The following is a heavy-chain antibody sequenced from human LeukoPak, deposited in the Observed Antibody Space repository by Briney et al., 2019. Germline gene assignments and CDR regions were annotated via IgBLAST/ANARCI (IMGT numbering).Heavy chain of an antibody. CDR1: VYTFIIYY. CDR3: ARDFGFGESDGFDY. J-gene: IGHJ4*02. V-gene: IGHV1-46*01. D-gene: IGHD3-10*01. Sequence: ASVKVSFKASVYTFIIYYMHWVRQAPGQALEWMGIINPSGGSTSHAQKFQGRVTMTRDTSTSTVYMELSSLRSEDTAVYYCARDFGFGESDGFDYWGQGTLVTVSS. CDR2: INPSGGST.